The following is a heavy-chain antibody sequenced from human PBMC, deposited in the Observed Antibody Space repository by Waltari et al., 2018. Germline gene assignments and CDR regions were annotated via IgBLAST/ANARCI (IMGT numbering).Heavy chain of an antibody. CDR1: GGSISSHY. V-gene: IGHV4-59*11. CDR2: INYSGST. CDR3: ARDALYYYDSSGYYYGYFDY. J-gene: IGHJ4*02. D-gene: IGHD3-22*01. Sequence: QVQLQESGPGLVKPSETLSLPCTVSGGSISSHYWSWIRQPPGKGLEWIGYINYSGSTNYNPSLKSRVTISVDTSKNQFSLKLSSVTAADTAVYYCARDALYYYDSSGYYYGYFDYWGQGTLVTVSS.